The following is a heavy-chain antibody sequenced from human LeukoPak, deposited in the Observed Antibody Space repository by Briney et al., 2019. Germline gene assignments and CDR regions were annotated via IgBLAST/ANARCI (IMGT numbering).Heavy chain of an antibody. D-gene: IGHD3-9*01. V-gene: IGHV3-74*01. J-gene: IGHJ5*02. Sequence: GGSLRLSCAASGFTFSSYWMHWVRQAPGKGLVWVSRINSDGSSTSYADSVRGRFSISRDNAKNTLYLQMNSLRAEDTALYYCAKDRGVDILTGSSEFDPWGQGTLVTVSS. CDR3: AKDRGVDILTGSSEFDP. CDR1: GFTFSSYW. CDR2: INSDGSST.